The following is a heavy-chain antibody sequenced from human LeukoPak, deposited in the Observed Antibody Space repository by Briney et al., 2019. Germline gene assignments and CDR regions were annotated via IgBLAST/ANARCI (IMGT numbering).Heavy chain of an antibody. CDR2: ISYDGSNK. CDR1: GFTFSSYG. V-gene: IGHV3-30*18. D-gene: IGHD1-26*01. CDR3: AKSATRSGSSNFDY. J-gene: IGHJ4*02. Sequence: GGSLRLSCAASGFTFSSYGMHWVRQAPGKGLEWVAVISYDGSNKYYADSVKGRFTISRDNSKSTLYLQMNSLRAEDTAVCYCAKSATRSGSSNFDYWGQGTLVTVSS.